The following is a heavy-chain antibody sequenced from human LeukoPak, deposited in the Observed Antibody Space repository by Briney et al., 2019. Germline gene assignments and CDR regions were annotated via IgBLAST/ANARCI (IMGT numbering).Heavy chain of an antibody. D-gene: IGHD6-13*01. CDR2: IYNSGST. J-gene: IGHJ4*02. CDR3: ARGVVAAAGRTFDF. CDR1: GDSFSYFY. V-gene: IGHV4-59*01. Sequence: AETLSLTCTVSGDSFSYFYWSWIRQPPGKGLECIGYIYNSGSTNYNPSLKSRVTISLDTSKNQFSLKLSSVTAADTAVYYCARGVVAAAGRTFDFWGQGTLVTVSS.